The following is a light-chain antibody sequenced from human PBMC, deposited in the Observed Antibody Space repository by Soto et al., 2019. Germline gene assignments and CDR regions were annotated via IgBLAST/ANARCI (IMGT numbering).Light chain of an antibody. CDR2: SNT. J-gene: IGLJ3*02. CDR1: SSNIGSNT. Sequence: QSVLTQPHSASGTPGQRVTISCSGSSSNIGSNTVNWYQQLPGTAPKLLIYSNTQRPSGVPDRFSGSKSGTLASLAISGLQSEDEADYYCAAWDDSLNGPVFGGGTQLTVL. V-gene: IGLV1-44*01. CDR3: AAWDDSLNGPV.